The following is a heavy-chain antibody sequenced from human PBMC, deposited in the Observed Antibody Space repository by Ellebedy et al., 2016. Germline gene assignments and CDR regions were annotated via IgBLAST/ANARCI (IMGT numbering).Heavy chain of an antibody. D-gene: IGHD5-12*01. CDR1: GFTFSTYA. Sequence: GESLKISXAASGFTFSTYAMRWVRQAPGKGLEWVAVISYDGSDKYYADSVKGRFTISRDNSKNTLYVQMNSLRAEDTAVYYCARGDAVGSWLRFLSDIWGQGTMVTVSS. J-gene: IGHJ3*02. CDR3: ARGDAVGSWLRFLSDI. CDR2: ISYDGSDK. V-gene: IGHV3-30-3*01.